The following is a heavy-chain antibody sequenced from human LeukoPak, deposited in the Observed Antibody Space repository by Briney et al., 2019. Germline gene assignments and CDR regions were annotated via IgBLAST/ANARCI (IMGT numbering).Heavy chain of an antibody. Sequence: GGSLRLSCAASGFTFSSYWMGWVRQAPGKGLEWVANINQDGSETYYVDSVEGRITISRDNAKNSLYLQMNSLRAEDTAVYFCAKSNAARDASGSDYWGQGTLITVSS. J-gene: IGHJ4*02. CDR3: AKSNAARDASGSDY. V-gene: IGHV3-7*01. CDR2: INQDGSET. CDR1: GFTFSSYW. D-gene: IGHD3-10*01.